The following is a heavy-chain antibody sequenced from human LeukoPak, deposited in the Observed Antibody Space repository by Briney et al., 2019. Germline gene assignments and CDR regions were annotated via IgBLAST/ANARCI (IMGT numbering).Heavy chain of an antibody. V-gene: IGHV1-18*01. D-gene: IGHD4-23*01. Sequence: GASVTVSFKASGYTFTSYGFSWVRQAHGQGLEWMGWISAYNGNTNYEQKVQGRVTMTTDTSTSTAYMELRSLRSDDTAVYYCARDTYGGNEYYYYYGMDVWGQGTTVTVSS. CDR3: ARDTYGGNEYYYYYGMDV. J-gene: IGHJ6*02. CDR1: GYTFTSYG. CDR2: ISAYNGNT.